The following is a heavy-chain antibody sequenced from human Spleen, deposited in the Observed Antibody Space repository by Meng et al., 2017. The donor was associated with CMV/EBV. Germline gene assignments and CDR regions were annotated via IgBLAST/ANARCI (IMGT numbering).Heavy chain of an antibody. V-gene: IGHV1-2*02. J-gene: IGHJ4*02. Sequence: ASVKVSCKASGYTFIGSYIHWVRQAPGQGLEWMGWISADNGNINYAQKFQGRVTMTRDTSISTAYMELSRLRSDDTAVYYCARDYYDSSGYPDYWGQGTLVTVSS. CDR2: ISADNGNI. CDR1: GYTFIGSY. CDR3: ARDYYDSSGYPDY. D-gene: IGHD3-22*01.